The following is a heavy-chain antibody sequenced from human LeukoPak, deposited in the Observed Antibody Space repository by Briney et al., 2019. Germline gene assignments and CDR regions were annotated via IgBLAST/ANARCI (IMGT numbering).Heavy chain of an antibody. Sequence: GGSLRLSCAASGFTISSYAMHWVRQAPGKGLEWVAVISYDGRNKYYADSVKSRFTISRDNSTNTLYLQMNSLRAEDTAVYYCARCNTIFGVVIIPFLGYWGQGTLVTVSS. CDR1: GFTISSYA. V-gene: IGHV3-30*04. J-gene: IGHJ4*02. D-gene: IGHD3-3*01. CDR2: ISYDGRNK. CDR3: ARCNTIFGVVIIPFLGY.